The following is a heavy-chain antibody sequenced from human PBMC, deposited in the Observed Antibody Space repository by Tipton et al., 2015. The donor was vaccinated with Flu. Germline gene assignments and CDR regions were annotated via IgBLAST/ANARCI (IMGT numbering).Heavy chain of an antibody. Sequence: LSLTCSVSGDSIASDYFWGWIRQPPGKGLEWVSAIGGGGAITYFEDSVKGRFIISRDNIRNTLYLQMNSLRAEDTAIYYCARVIPEFVAGLSYWGQGTLVSVSS. CDR3: ARVIPEFVAGLSY. CDR1: GDSIASDYF. D-gene: IGHD6-19*01. J-gene: IGHJ4*02. V-gene: IGHV3-23*01. CDR2: IGGGGAIT.